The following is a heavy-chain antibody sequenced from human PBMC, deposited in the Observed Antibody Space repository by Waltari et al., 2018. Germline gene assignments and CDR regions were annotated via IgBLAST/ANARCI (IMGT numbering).Heavy chain of an antibody. V-gene: IGHV3-23*04. J-gene: IGHJ4*02. D-gene: IGHD1-26*01. Sequence: EVQLVESGGGLVQPGGSLRLSCAASGFTFSTYGMTWVRQTPGKGGGWVTTIRGRYDGTQYADSVKGRFSISRDSSKNTAYLQMNSLKTEDTAVYYCTPHWGSGSYPFDYWGQGTLVTVSS. CDR2: IRGRYDGT. CDR3: TPHWGSGSYPFDY. CDR1: GFTFSTYG.